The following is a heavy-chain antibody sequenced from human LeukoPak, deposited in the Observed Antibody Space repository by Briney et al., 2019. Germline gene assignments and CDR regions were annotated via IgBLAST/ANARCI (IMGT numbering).Heavy chain of an antibody. CDR1: GGTFSSYA. D-gene: IGHD3-22*01. Sequence: GASVKVSCKASGGTFSSYAISWVRQAPGQGLEWMGGIIPIFGTANYAQKFQGRVTITADESTSTAYMELSSLRSEDTAVYYCARDYYDSSGYPGVRYFDYWGQGTLVTVSS. CDR3: ARDYYDSSGYPGVRYFDY. J-gene: IGHJ4*02. V-gene: IGHV1-69*13. CDR2: IIPIFGTA.